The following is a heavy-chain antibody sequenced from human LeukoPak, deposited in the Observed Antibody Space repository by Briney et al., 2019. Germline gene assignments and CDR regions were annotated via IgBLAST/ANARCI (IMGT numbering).Heavy chain of an antibody. Sequence: GGSLRLSCAASGFTFSNYAMSWVRQAPGKGLEWVSAVSGRDDSTYYADSVKGRFTISRDNSKNTLYLQRNSLRAEDTAVYYCAKWGDYDILSGYYDSDYWGQGTLVTVSS. CDR2: VSGRDDST. D-gene: IGHD3-9*01. V-gene: IGHV3-23*01. J-gene: IGHJ4*02. CDR3: AKWGDYDILSGYYDSDY. CDR1: GFTFSNYA.